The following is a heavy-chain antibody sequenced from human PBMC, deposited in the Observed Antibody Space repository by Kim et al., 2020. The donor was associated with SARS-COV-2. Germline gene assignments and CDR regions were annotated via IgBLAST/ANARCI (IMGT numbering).Heavy chain of an antibody. CDR1: GFTFSNSW. CDR3: TTKEGHEY. V-gene: IGHV3-15*01. Sequence: GGSLRLSCEASGFTFSNSWVSWVRQAPGKGLEWVGLIKRVTDGGTIQYAAPVKGRFTISRDDSKDTVYLQINSLKIDDSAVYYCTTKEGHEYWGQGTLVTVSS. CDR2: IKRVTDGGTI. J-gene: IGHJ4*02.